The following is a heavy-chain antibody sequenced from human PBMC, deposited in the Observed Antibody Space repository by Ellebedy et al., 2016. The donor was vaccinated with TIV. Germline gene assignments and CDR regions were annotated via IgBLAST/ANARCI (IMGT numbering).Heavy chain of an antibody. CDR1: GFTFSSYA. V-gene: IGHV3-30-3*01. J-gene: IGHJ4*02. CDR3: ARDNLEWLVSYYFDY. CDR2: ISYDGSNN. D-gene: IGHD3-3*01. Sequence: GESLKISCAASGFTFSSYAMHWVRQAPGKGLEWVAVISYDGSNNYYADSVKGRFTISRDNSKNTLYLQMNSLRAEDTAVYYCARDNLEWLVSYYFDYWGQGALVTVSS.